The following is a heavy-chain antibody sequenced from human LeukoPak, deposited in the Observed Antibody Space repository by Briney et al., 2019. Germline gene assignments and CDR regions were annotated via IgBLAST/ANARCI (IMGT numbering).Heavy chain of an antibody. J-gene: IGHJ4*02. CDR3: PKDDPTYDILTGYLPIDY. Sequence: GGSLRLSCAAPGLIFSRSGMHWVRQAPGKGLEWVAFLRYDGSNKYYADSVKGRFTISRDNSKNTLYLQMNSLRAEDTAVYYCPKDDPTYDILTGYLPIDYWGQGTLVTVSS. V-gene: IGHV3-30*02. CDR1: GLIFSRSG. CDR2: LRYDGSNK. D-gene: IGHD3-9*01.